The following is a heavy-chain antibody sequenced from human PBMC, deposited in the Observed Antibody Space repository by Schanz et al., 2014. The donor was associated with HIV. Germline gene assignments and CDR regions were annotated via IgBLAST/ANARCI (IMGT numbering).Heavy chain of an antibody. V-gene: IGHV3-30*18. CDR2: ISYDGSNK. J-gene: IGHJ4*02. CDR3: AKGLRQWLVLGVSDY. Sequence: VQLVESGGGVVQPGGSLRLSCAVSGFTFSNYGMHWVRQAPGKGLEWVAVISYDGSNKYYADSLKGRFTIARDNSKNTLYLQMNSLRAEDTAVYYCAKGLRQWLVLGVSDYWGQGTLVTVSS. D-gene: IGHD6-19*01. CDR1: GFTFSNYG.